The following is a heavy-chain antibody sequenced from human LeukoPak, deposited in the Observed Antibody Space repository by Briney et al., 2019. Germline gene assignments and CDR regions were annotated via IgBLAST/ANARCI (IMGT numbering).Heavy chain of an antibody. CDR3: AREPQEGYCSSTSCYALLFDY. CDR1: GYSFTSYW. V-gene: IGHV5-10-1*01. Sequence: GESLRISCKGSGYSFTSYWISWVRQMPGKGLEWMGRIDPSDSYTNYSPSFQGHVTISADKSISTAYLQWSSLKASDTAMYYCAREPQEGYCSSTSCYALLFDYWGRGTLVTVSS. CDR2: IDPSDSYT. J-gene: IGHJ4*02. D-gene: IGHD2-2*01.